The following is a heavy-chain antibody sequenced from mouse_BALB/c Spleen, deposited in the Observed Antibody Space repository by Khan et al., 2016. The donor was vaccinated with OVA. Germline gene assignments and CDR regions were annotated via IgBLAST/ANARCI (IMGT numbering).Heavy chain of an antibody. V-gene: IGHV1-4*01. D-gene: IGHD2-14*01. CDR2: IIPSNDYT. CDR3: AREGAYYRSDGWFAY. J-gene: IGHJ3*01. Sequence: VQRVESGAELARPGASVKMSCKASGYTFTTYTIHWVKQRPGQGLEWIGYIIPSNDYTNYNQKFKDRATLTADKSSSTAYMQLSSLTSEDSAVYYCAREGAYYRSDGWFAYWGQGTLVTVSA. CDR1: GYTFTTYT.